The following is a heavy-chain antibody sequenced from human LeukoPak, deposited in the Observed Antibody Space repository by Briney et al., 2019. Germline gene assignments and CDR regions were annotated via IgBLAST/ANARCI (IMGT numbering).Heavy chain of an antibody. CDR3: LKDRLGTGDY. CDR2: ITSNGDTT. Sequence: GRSLRLSCAASGFTFSSYAMHWVRQAPGKGLEYVSSITSNGDTTYYTDSVKGRFTISRDNSKNTLYLQMSSLRAEDTAVYYCLKDRLGTGDYWGQGTLVSVSS. J-gene: IGHJ4*02. D-gene: IGHD7-27*01. V-gene: IGHV3-64D*06. CDR1: GFTFSSYA.